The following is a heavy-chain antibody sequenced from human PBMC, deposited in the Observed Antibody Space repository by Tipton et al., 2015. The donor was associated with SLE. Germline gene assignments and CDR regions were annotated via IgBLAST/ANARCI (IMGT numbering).Heavy chain of an antibody. D-gene: IGHD2-15*01. J-gene: IGHJ4*02. CDR3: ARVGGQAAGFDY. Sequence: TLSLTCTVSGGSISSYYWSWIRQPPGKGLEWIGYIYYSGSTNYNPSLKSRVTISVDTSKDQFSLKLSSVTAADTAVYYCARVGGQAAGFDYWGQGTLVTVSS. CDR2: IYYSGST. V-gene: IGHV4-59*01. CDR1: GGSISSYY.